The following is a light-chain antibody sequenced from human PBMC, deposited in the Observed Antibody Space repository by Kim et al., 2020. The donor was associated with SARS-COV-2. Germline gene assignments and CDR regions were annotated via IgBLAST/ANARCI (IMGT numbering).Light chain of an antibody. J-gene: IGLJ1*01. CDR1: SSDVGGYNY. V-gene: IGLV2-14*03. Sequence: QSITISCTGTSSDVGGYNYVSCYQQHPGKAANLMMYDVSNRPSWVSNRFSGCKSGNTASLTISARQADDEADYYCSSYTSSSTTYVFGTGTQVTVL. CDR2: DVS. CDR3: SSYTSSSTTYV.